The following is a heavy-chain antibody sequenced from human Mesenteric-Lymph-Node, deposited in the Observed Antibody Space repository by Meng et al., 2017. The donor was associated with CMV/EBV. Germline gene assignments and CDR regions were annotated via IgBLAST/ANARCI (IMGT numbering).Heavy chain of an antibody. CDR3: ARGMGVMENYFDH. V-gene: IGHV4-59*01. CDR1: GVSTTSYY. D-gene: IGHD3-16*01. J-gene: IGHJ4*02. Sequence: SETLSPTCTVSGVSTTSYYWSWIRQPPGRGLEWIGSVDYSGDTNYNPSLKSRVTILEDTSKNQFSLKLSSVTAADTAVYYCARGMGVMENYFDHWGQGIQVTVSS. CDR2: VDYSGDT.